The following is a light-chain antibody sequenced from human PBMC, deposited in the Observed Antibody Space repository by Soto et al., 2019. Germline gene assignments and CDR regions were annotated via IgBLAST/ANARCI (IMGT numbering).Light chain of an antibody. Sequence: DIQLTQAPSFRSASVGDRVTMTCRASQGISSHLAWYQQQPGKAPKLLIYVASTLQSGVPSRFSGSGSGTEFTLTISGLQPEDFASYYCQQLNSYPITFGQGTRLEIK. CDR3: QQLNSYPIT. J-gene: IGKJ5*01. V-gene: IGKV1-9*01. CDR1: QGISSH. CDR2: VAS.